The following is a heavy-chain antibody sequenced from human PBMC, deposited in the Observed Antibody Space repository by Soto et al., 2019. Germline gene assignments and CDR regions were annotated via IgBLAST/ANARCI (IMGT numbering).Heavy chain of an antibody. D-gene: IGHD7-27*01. CDR3: AGGGPITGEDDAFYI. Sequence: QVQLVQSGAEVKKPGASVKVSCKASGYTFTSYYMHWVRQAPGQGLEWMGIINPSGGSTSYAQKFQGRVTMTRDTSTSTVYMELSSLRSEDTAVYYCAGGGPITGEDDAFYIWGQGTMVTVSS. CDR2: INPSGGST. J-gene: IGHJ3*02. V-gene: IGHV1-46*01. CDR1: GYTFTSYY.